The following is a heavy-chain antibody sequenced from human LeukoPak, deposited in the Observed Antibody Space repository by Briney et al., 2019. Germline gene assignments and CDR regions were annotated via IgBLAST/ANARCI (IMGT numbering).Heavy chain of an antibody. CDR3: ARGQSSSWSNKYFFDY. D-gene: IGHD6-13*01. Sequence: GGTLRLSCAASGFTFSDYYMNWIRQAPGKGLGWVSYISTSGNTIYYADSVKGIFTISKDDSKNSLYLQMNSLKTEDTAVYYCARGQSSSWSNKYFFDYWGQGTLVTVSS. V-gene: IGHV3-11*01. CDR2: ISTSGNTI. J-gene: IGHJ4*02. CDR1: GFTFSDYY.